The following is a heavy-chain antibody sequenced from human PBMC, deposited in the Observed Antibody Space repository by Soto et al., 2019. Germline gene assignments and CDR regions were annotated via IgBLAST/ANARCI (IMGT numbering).Heavy chain of an antibody. CDR2: IWFDGSNK. Sequence: QVQLVESGGGVVQPGRSLRLSCAASGFTFSSYGMHWVRQAPGKGLEWVAVIWFDGSNKYYADSVKGRFTISRDNSKNTLYVQMNNLRAEDTAVYYCVRGGCSGGTCYPDNWGQGTVVTVSS. CDR1: GFTFSSYG. CDR3: VRGGCSGGTCYPDN. V-gene: IGHV3-33*01. D-gene: IGHD2-15*01. J-gene: IGHJ4*02.